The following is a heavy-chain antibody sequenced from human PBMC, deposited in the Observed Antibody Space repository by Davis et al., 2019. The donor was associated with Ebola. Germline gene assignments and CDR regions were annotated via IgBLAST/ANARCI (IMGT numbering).Heavy chain of an antibody. CDR1: GFSLSNARMG. J-gene: IGHJ6*02. CDR2: IFSNDEK. CDR3: ARGRRYCSSTSCYGGVYYYYYGMDV. Sequence: SGPTLVKPTETLTLTCTVSGFSLSNARMGVSWIRQPPGKALDWLAHIFSNDEKSYRTSLKSRLTISKDTSKSQVVLTMTNMDPVDTATYYCARGRRYCSSTSCYGGVYYYYYGMDVWGQGTTVTVSS. V-gene: IGHV2-26*01. D-gene: IGHD2-2*01.